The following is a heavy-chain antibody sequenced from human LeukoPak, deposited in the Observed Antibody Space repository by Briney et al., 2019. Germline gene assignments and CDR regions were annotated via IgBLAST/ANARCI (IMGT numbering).Heavy chain of an antibody. V-gene: IGHV3-21*01. CDR3: ARNHVAGTGRFDY. CDR1: GFTFSSYS. Sequence: GGSLRLSCAASGFTFSSYSMNWVRQAPGKGLEWVSSISSSSSYIYYADSVKGRFTISRDNAKNSLYLQMNSLRAEDTAVYYCARNHVAGTGRFDYWGQGTLVTVSS. CDR2: ISSSSSYI. J-gene: IGHJ4*02. D-gene: IGHD6-19*01.